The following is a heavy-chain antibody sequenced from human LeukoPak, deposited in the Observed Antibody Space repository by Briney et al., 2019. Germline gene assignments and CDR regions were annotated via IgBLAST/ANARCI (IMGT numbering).Heavy chain of an antibody. CDR2: IYYSGST. J-gene: IGHJ5*02. Sequence: HPSETLSLTCTVSGGSISSSSYYWGWIRQPPGKGLEWIGSIYYSGSTYYNPSLKSRVTISVDTSKNQFSLKLSSVTAADTAVYYCASESVFGVVIIRSDPWGQGTLVTVSS. CDR3: ASESVFGVVIIRSDP. V-gene: IGHV4-39*07. D-gene: IGHD3-3*01. CDR1: GGSISSSSYY.